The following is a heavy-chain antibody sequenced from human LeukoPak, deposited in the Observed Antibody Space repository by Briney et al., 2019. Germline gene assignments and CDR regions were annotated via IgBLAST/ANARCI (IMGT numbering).Heavy chain of an antibody. D-gene: IGHD3-16*01. J-gene: IGHJ4*02. CDR3: ARGGRGKVPFDY. CDR2: IYYSGST. V-gene: IGHV4-39*07. CDR1: GDSISSSSYY. Sequence: SETLSLTCTVSGDSISSSSYYWGWIRQPPGKGLEWIGSIYYSGSTYYNPSLKSRVTISVDTSKNQFSLKLSSVTVADTAVYYCARGGRGKVPFDYWGQGTLVTVSS.